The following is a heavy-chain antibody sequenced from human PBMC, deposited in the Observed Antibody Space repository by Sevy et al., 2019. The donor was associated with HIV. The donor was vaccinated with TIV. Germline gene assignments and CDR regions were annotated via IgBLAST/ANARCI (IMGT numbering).Heavy chain of an antibody. D-gene: IGHD3-22*01. CDR1: GFTFSSYS. CDR2: ISSSSSYI. J-gene: IGHJ3*02. CDR3: ARLYYYDSSGYYKGTRDAFDI. Sequence: GGSLRLSCAASGFTFSSYSINWVRQAPGKGLEWVSSISSSSSYIYYADSVKGRFTISRDNAKNSLYLQMNSLRAEDTAVYYCARLYYYDSSGYYKGTRDAFDIWGQGTMVTVSS. V-gene: IGHV3-21*01.